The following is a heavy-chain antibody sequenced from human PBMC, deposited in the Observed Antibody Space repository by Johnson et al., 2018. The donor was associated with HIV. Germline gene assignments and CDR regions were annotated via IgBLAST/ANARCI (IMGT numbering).Heavy chain of an antibody. CDR3: ARGRASWELYDAFEI. CDR2: IWADGSNT. J-gene: IGHJ3*02. CDR1: GFSFSTYG. V-gene: IGHV3-33*01. Sequence: HVQLVESGGGVVQTGRSLRLSCASSGFSFSTYGMHWVRQAPGKGLEWVAIIWADGSNTYCADSVKGRFTISRDNSKNTLYLQMSSLRAGDTAVYYCARGRASWELYDAFEIWGQGTMVIVSS. D-gene: IGHD1-26*01.